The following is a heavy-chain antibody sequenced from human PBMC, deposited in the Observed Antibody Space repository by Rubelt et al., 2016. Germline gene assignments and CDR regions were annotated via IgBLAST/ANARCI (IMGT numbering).Heavy chain of an antibody. Sequence: VRLVESGGGLVRRGGSLRLSCAASGFTFSSYWMSWVRQAPGKGLEWVANIKQDGSEKYYVDSVKGRFTISRDNSKNTLYLQMNSLRAEETAVYYCAKQDSVGVVAATLDYWGQGTLVTVSS. D-gene: IGHD2-15*01. V-gene: IGHV3-7*03. CDR3: AKQDSVGVVAATLDY. J-gene: IGHJ4*02. CDR2: IKQDGSEK. CDR1: GFTFSSYW.